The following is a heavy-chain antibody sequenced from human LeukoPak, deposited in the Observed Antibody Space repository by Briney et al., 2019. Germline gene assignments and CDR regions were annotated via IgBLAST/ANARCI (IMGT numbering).Heavy chain of an antibody. CDR1: GYTFTSYY. J-gene: IGHJ3*02. CDR3: ARGRGLYYDSSGYRGHDAFDI. V-gene: IGHV1-46*01. Sequence: ASVKVSCKASGYTFTSYYMHWVRQAPGQGPEWMGIINPSGGSTSYAQKFQGRVTMTRDTSTSTVYMELSSLRSEDTAVYYCARGRGLYYDSSGYRGHDAFDIWGQGTMVTVSS. CDR2: INPSGGST. D-gene: IGHD3-22*01.